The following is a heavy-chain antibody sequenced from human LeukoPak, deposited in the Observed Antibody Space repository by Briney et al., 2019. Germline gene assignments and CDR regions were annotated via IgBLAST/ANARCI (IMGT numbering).Heavy chain of an antibody. D-gene: IGHD4-17*01. V-gene: IGHV4-59*08. CDR1: GGSTSRYY. CDR2: IHYSGST. CDR3: ARHRTTVTDLYYFDY. J-gene: IGHJ4*02. Sequence: SETLSLTCTGSGGSTSRYYWSWIRQAPGKSLEGIGYIHYSGSTTYNPSLKSRVTISIDTSKHHFSLNLRSVTAADTAVYYCARHRTTVTDLYYFDYWGQGTLVTVSS.